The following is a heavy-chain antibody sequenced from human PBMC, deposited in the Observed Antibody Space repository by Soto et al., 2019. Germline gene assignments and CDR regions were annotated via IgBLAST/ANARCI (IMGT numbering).Heavy chain of an antibody. D-gene: IGHD6-6*01. CDR3: ARTLEASSIAAPWYYFDY. CDR1: GGTFSSYA. Sequence: GXSVKVSCKASGGTFSSYAISWVRQAPVQGLEWMGGIIPIFGTANYAQKFQGRVTITADESTSTAYMELSSLRSEDTAVYYCARTLEASSIAAPWYYFDYWGQGTLVTVSS. CDR2: IIPIFGTA. J-gene: IGHJ4*02. V-gene: IGHV1-69*01.